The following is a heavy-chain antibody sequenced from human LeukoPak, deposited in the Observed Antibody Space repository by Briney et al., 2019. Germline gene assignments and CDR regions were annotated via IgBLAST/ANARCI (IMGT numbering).Heavy chain of an antibody. J-gene: IGHJ4*02. CDR3: ARGRYYYDNSGYYYVPTFDY. CDR2: IIPIFGTA. D-gene: IGHD3-22*01. CDR1: GGTFSSYA. Sequence: SVTVSCKASGGTFSSYAISWVRQAPGQGLEWMGGIIPIFGTANYAQKFQGRVTITADESTSTAYMELSSLRSEDTAVYYCARGRYYYDNSGYYYVPTFDYWGQGTLVTVSS. V-gene: IGHV1-69*13.